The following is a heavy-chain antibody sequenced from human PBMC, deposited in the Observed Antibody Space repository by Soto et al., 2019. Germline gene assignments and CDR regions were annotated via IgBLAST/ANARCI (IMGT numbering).Heavy chain of an antibody. CDR3: ARLFSRHRTNCPIDF. CDR2: IDPRDSYT. J-gene: IGHJ4*03. Sequence: GESLKIFCRGSGYSLTSYLISWVRQMPGKGLEWMGRIDPRDSYTNYSPSFQGHVPFSVSRSINTAYLQCSKLEARDTAVFYFARLFSRHRTNCPIDFWGHGTLVTVSS. CDR1: GYSLTSYL. V-gene: IGHV5-10-1*01. D-gene: IGHD2-2*01.